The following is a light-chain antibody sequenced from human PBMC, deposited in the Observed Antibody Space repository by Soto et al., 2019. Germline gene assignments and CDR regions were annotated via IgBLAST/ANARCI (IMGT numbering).Light chain of an antibody. Sequence: QSVLTQPASVSGSPGQSITVSCTGTSSDVGGYNYVSWYQQHPGKAPKLMIYEVSNRPSGVSNRFSGSKSGNTASLTISGLQAEDEADYYCSSYTSSSTPGVFXTGTKVTVL. V-gene: IGLV2-14*01. CDR3: SSYTSSSTPGV. J-gene: IGLJ1*01. CDR1: SSDVGGYNY. CDR2: EVS.